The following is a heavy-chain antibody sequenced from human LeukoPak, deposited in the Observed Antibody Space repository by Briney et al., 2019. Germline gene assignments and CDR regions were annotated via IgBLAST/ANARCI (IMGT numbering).Heavy chain of an antibody. V-gene: IGHV4-59*01. J-gene: IGHJ4*02. D-gene: IGHD3-10*01. CDR1: GFTFSSYA. CDR3: ARTVMVRGVIIGHLDY. Sequence: GSLRLSCAASGFTFSSYAMSWIRQPPGKGLEWIGYTYYSGSTNYNPSLKSRVTISVDTSKNQFSLKLSSVTAADTAVYYCARTVMVRGVIIGHLDYWGQGTLVTVSS. CDR2: TYYSGST.